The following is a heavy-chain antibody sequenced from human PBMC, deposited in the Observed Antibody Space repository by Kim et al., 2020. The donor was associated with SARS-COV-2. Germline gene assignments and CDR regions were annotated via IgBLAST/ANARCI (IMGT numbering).Heavy chain of an antibody. CDR3: ARKKMVVAATRGYDY. CDR1: GGSFSGYY. D-gene: IGHD2-15*01. V-gene: IGHV4-34*01. CDR2: INHSGST. J-gene: IGHJ4*02. Sequence: SETLSLTCAVYGGSFSGYYWSWIRQPPGKGLEWIGEINHSGSTNYNPSLKSRVTISVDTSKNQFSLKLSSVTAADTAVYYCARKKMVVAATRGYDYWGQGTLVTVSS.